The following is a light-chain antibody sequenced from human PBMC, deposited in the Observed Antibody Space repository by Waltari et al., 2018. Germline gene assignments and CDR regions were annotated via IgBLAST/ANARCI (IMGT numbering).Light chain of an antibody. CDR2: KAS. Sequence: DIEMTQSPSTVSASVGDRVTLTCRTSQRISRWLAWYPQKPGKAPKLLISKASTLESGVPSRFSGSGSGTEFTLTISNLQVDDFAIYFCQQYNSYSMWTFGQGTKVEIK. CDR1: QRISRW. CDR3: QQYNSYSMWT. V-gene: IGKV1-5*03. J-gene: IGKJ1*01.